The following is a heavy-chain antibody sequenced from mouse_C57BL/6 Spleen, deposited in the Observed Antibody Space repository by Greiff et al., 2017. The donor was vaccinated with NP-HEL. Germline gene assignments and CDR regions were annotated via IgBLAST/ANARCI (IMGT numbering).Heavy chain of an antibody. CDR2: IRSKSNNYAT. J-gene: IGHJ4*01. V-gene: IGHV10-1*01. CDR3: VRHYYGMGAMDY. Sequence: GGGLVQPKGSLKLSCAASGFSFNTYAMNWVRQAPGKGLEWVARIRSKSNNYATYYADSVKDRFTISRDDSESMLYLQMNNLKTEDTAMYYCVRHYYGMGAMDYWGQGTSVTVSS. D-gene: IGHD1-1*01. CDR1: GFSFNTYA.